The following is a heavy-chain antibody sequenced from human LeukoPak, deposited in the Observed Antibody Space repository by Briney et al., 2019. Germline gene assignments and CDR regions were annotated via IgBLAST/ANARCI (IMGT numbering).Heavy chain of an antibody. V-gene: IGHV3-9*01. D-gene: IGHD1-26*01. CDR3: AKGISGSFYYPFDY. CDR1: GFTFDDYA. CDR2: ITWNSGGI. J-gene: IGHJ4*02. Sequence: GRFLRLSCAASGFTFDDYAMHWVRQAPGKGLEWVSGITWNSGGIGYANSVKGRFTISRDNAKNSLYLQMNSLREEDTALYYCAKGISGSFYYPFDYWGQGTQVTVSS.